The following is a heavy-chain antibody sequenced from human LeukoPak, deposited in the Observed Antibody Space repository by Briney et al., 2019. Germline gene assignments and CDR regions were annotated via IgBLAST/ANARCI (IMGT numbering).Heavy chain of an antibody. Sequence: GGSLRLSCAASGFTFSSYAMSWVRQAPGKGLEGVSAISGSGGSTYYADSVKGRFTISRDNSKNTLYLQMNSLRAEDTAVYYCAKEYCSSTSCYIVDYWGQGTLVTVSS. CDR3: AKEYCSSTSCYIVDY. V-gene: IGHV3-23*01. J-gene: IGHJ4*02. D-gene: IGHD2-2*02. CDR2: ISGSGGST. CDR1: GFTFSSYA.